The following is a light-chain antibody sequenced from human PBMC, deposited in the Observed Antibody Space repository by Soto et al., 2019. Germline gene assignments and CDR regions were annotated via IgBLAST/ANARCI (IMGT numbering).Light chain of an antibody. CDR1: SRDVGGYNY. J-gene: IGLJ2*01. CDR3: SSYISSSTFVV. Sequence: QSALTQPASVSGSPGQSITISCTGTSRDVGGYNYVSWNQQHPGKAPKVIITEVSNRPSGVSNRFSGSKSGNTASLTISGLQAEDEADYYCSSYISSSTFVVFGGGTKLTVL. V-gene: IGLV2-14*01. CDR2: EVS.